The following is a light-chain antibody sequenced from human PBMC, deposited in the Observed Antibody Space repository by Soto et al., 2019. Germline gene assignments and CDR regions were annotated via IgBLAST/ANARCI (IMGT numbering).Light chain of an antibody. CDR1: QSVSSSY. CDR3: QQYGSFPYT. J-gene: IGKJ2*01. CDR2: GAL. Sequence: EIVLTQSPGTLSLSPGERATLSCRASQSVSSSYLAWYQQNPGQAPRLLIYGALSRATGIPDRFSGSGSGTDFTLTISRLEPEDFAVYYCQQYGSFPYTFGQGIKLQIK. V-gene: IGKV3-20*01.